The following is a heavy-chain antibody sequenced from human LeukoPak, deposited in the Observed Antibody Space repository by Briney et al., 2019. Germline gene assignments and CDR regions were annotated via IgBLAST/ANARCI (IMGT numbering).Heavy chain of an antibody. CDR1: GFTFSSYA. CDR3: AKPTTYYYGSEEDFDY. D-gene: IGHD3-10*01. Sequence: GGSLRLSCAASGFTFSSYAMSWVRQAPGKGLEWVSAISGSGGSTYYADSVKGRFTISRDNSKNTLYLQMNSLRAEDTAVYYCAKPTTYYYGSEEDFDYWGQGTLVTVSS. J-gene: IGHJ4*02. V-gene: IGHV3-23*01. CDR2: ISGSGGST.